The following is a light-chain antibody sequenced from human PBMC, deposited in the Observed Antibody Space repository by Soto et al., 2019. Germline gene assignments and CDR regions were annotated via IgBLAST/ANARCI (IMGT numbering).Light chain of an antibody. CDR2: DAS. CDR1: QSVRKN. Sequence: VLTQSPATLSVSPGERATLSCRTSQSVRKNLAWYQHKPGQVPRLLIYDASNRATGVPVRFSGSGSGTDFTLTISSLEPEDFVVFFCQQYGTSEIIFGQGTRLEIK. J-gene: IGKJ5*01. V-gene: IGKV3-15*01. CDR3: QQYGTSEII.